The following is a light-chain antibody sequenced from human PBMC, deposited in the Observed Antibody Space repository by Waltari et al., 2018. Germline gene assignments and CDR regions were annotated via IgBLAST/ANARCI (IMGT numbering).Light chain of an antibody. Sequence: IVLTQSAGTLSLSPADRGTLSCRASPRVSRFLACDQQKPGQAPRRLIYGASTRATGIPDMFSGSGSGTDFSLTISRLEPEDFAVYYCQKYDRLPATFGQGTKVEIK. J-gene: IGKJ1*01. CDR3: QKYDRLPAT. V-gene: IGKV3-20*01. CDR2: GAS. CDR1: PRVSRF.